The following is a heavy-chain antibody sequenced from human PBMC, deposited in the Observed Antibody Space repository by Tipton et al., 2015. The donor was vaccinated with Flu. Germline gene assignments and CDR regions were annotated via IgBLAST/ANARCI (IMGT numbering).Heavy chain of an antibody. CDR1: GDSIGSDYY. V-gene: IGHV4-38-2*01. J-gene: IGHJ4*02. Sequence: TLSLTCSVSGDSIGSDYYWGWIRQPPGKGLQWIGNVHRTGGAYYNPSLTSRVTISVDKSKNQFSLKLSSVTAADSAVYYCAVRQQGTHYFDYWGQGTLVTVSS. CDR3: AVRQQGTHYFDY. CDR2: VHRTGGA. D-gene: IGHD6-13*01.